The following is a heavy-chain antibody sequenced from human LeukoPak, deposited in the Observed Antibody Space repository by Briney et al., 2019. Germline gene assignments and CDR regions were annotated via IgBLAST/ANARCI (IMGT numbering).Heavy chain of an antibody. CDR1: GGSFSGYY. J-gene: IGHJ5*02. D-gene: IGHD6-19*01. Sequence: SETLSLTCAVYGGSFSGYYWSWIRQPPGKGLEWIGEINHSGSTNYNPSLKSRVTISVDTSKNHFSLKLSSVTAADTAVYYCARLIAVAAHNWFDPWGQGTLVTVSS. V-gene: IGHV4-34*01. CDR3: ARLIAVAAHNWFDP. CDR2: INHSGST.